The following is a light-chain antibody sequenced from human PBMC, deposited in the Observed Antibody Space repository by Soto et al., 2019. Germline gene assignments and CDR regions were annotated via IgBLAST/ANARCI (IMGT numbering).Light chain of an antibody. V-gene: IGKV3-11*01. CDR3: QQRSNWPAT. Sequence: EIVLTQSPATLSLSPGERATLSCRANQSVSSYLAWYQQKPGQAPRLLIYDASNRATGIPARFSGSGSGTDFTLTISSLEPDDFAVYYCQQRSNWPATFGQGTKVEIK. CDR1: QSVSSY. J-gene: IGKJ1*01. CDR2: DAS.